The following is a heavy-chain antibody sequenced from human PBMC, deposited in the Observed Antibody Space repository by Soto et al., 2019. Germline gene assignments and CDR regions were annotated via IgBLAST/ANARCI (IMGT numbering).Heavy chain of an antibody. CDR2: ISDGSGNT. Sequence: ASVKVSCKASGYTSTTYTVHWVRQAPGQRLEWMGWISDGSGNTRYSQKFQDRVTITRDTSANTGYMELSSLRSEDTAVYFCVRGGGYSSSPNAFDIWGQGTMVTVSS. J-gene: IGHJ3*02. CDR1: GYTSTTYT. CDR3: VRGGGYSSSPNAFDI. V-gene: IGHV1-3*01. D-gene: IGHD6-13*01.